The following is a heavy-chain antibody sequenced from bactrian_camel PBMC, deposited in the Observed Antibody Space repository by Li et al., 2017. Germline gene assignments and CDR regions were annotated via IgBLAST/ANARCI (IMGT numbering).Heavy chain of an antibody. D-gene: IGHD1*01. J-gene: IGHJ6*01. Sequence: QVQLVESGGGSVQAGGSLRLSCLASGMISGGDANCMAWFRQIPGQVRERIAAIGRGGTSYHDSVKGRFTISRDNAENTLYLQMNSLKPEDTALYYCAAGLSYSSGVCGRRSRSDFRFWGQGTQVTVS. CDR1: GMISGGDA. V-gene: IGHV3S55*01. CDR2: IGRGGT. CDR3: AAGLSYSSGVCGRRSRSDFRF.